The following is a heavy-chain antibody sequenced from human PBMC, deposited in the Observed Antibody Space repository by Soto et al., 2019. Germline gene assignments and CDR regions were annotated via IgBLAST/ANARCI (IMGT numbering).Heavy chain of an antibody. CDR1: GFTFSSYW. CDR3: ARVTKRWLQFDY. V-gene: IGHV3-74*01. D-gene: IGHD5-12*01. Sequence: EVQLVESGGGLVQPGGSLRLSCAASGFTFSSYWMHWVRQAPGKGLVWVSRINSDGSSTSYADSVKGRFTISRDNAQNTLYLQMNSLRAEDTAVYYCARVTKRWLQFDYWGQGTLVTVSS. CDR2: INSDGSST. J-gene: IGHJ4*02.